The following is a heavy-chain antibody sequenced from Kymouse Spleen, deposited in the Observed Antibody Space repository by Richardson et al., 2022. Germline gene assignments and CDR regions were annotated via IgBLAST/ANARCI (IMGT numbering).Heavy chain of an antibody. V-gene: IGHV4-34*01. Sequence: QVQLQQWGAGLLKPSETLSLTCAVYGGSFSGYYWSWIRQPPGKGLEWIGEINHSGSTNYNPSLKSRVTISVDTSKNQFSLKLSSVTAADTAVYYCAGEYSSSSGYFDLWGRGTLVTVSS. CDR3: AGEYSSSSGYFDL. D-gene: IGHD6-6*01. CDR2: INHSGST. J-gene: IGHJ2*01. CDR1: GGSFSGYY.